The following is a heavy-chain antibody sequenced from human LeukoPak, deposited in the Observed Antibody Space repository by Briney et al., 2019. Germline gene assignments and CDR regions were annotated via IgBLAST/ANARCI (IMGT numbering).Heavy chain of an antibody. Sequence: KPSETLSLTCTVSGGSISSYYWSWIRQPPGKGLEWIGYIYYSGSTNYNPSLKSRVTISVDTSKNQFSLKLSSVTAADTAVYYCAREHYGSGIDYWGQGTLVTVSS. J-gene: IGHJ4*02. CDR2: IYYSGST. CDR1: GGSISSYY. V-gene: IGHV4-59*01. CDR3: AREHYGSGIDY. D-gene: IGHD3-10*01.